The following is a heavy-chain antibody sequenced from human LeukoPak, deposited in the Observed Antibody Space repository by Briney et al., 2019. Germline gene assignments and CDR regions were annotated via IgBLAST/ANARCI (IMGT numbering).Heavy chain of an antibody. J-gene: IGHJ4*02. CDR1: GFTFSSYS. Sequence: GGSLSLSWAASGFTFSSYSMNWVRQAPGKGLEWVSYISGSGNPIYCADSVEGRFTISRDNAKNSLYLQMNRLRAEDTAVYYCVGGGLRFFDYWGQGTLVTVSS. CDR2: ISGSGNPI. V-gene: IGHV3-48*04. CDR3: VGGGLRFFDY. D-gene: IGHD4-17*01.